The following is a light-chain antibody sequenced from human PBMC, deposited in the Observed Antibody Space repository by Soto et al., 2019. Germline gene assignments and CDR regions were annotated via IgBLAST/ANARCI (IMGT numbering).Light chain of an antibody. CDR3: CSYAGSSTFV. J-gene: IGLJ2*01. CDR2: EVS. CDR1: RSDVGSYNL. V-gene: IGLV2-23*02. Sequence: QSVLTQPASVSGSPGQSITISCTGTRSDVGSYNLVSWYQQHPGKAPKLMIYEVSKRPSGVSNRFSGSKSGNTASLTISGLQAEDEADYYCCSYAGSSTFVFGGGTKVTVL.